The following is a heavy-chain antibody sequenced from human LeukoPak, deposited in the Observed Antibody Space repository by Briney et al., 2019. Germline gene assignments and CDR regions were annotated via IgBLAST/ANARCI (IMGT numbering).Heavy chain of an antibody. CDR2: ISSGGDYK. V-gene: IGHV3-21*04. Sequence: GGSLRLSCAASGFTFSSFSMNWVRQAPGKGLEWVSSISSGGDYKHYADSVKGRLTISRDNAKNSLYLQMNSLRAEDTALYYCARDRSYSGSTEFGLDVWGKGTTVTVSS. D-gene: IGHD1-26*01. CDR3: ARDRSYSGSTEFGLDV. CDR1: GFTFSSFS. J-gene: IGHJ6*04.